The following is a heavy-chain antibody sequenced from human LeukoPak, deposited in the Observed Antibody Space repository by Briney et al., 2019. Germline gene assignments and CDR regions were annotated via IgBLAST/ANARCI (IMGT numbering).Heavy chain of an antibody. D-gene: IGHD1-14*01. CDR3: ARPSVITSRQYYFDY. V-gene: IGHV3-48*02. Sequence: GSLRLSCAASGFSFSSYSMNWVRQVPGKGLEWVSYISGGSSTIYYADSVKGRFTISRDNAKNSLYLQMNSLRDEDTAVYYCARPSVITSRQYYFDYWGQGALVTVSS. CDR2: ISGGSSTI. CDR1: GFSFSSYS. J-gene: IGHJ4*02.